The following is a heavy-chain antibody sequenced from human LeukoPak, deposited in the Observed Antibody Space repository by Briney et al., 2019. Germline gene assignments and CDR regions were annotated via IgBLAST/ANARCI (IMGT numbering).Heavy chain of an antibody. J-gene: IGHJ4*02. Sequence: PGGSLRLSCVASGFTFNTYAMSWVRQALGKGLDWVSTISNSGGDTYYADSVKGRFTISRDNAKSSLYLQMNSLRAEDTAVYYCARTPDSAAGTPWQMYFASWGQGTLVTVSS. CDR1: GFTFNTYA. CDR3: ARTPDSAAGTPWQMYFAS. V-gene: IGHV3-23*01. CDR2: ISNSGGDT. D-gene: IGHD6-13*01.